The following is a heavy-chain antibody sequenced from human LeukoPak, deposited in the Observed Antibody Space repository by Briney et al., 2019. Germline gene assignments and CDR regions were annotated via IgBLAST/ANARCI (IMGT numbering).Heavy chain of an antibody. D-gene: IGHD4-11*01. V-gene: IGHV4-34*01. CDR2: INHSGST. CDR3: ARVSYNNYGRPNWFDP. J-gene: IGHJ5*02. Sequence: SETLSLTCAVYGESFSGYYWSWIRQPPGKGLEWIGEINHSGSTNYNPSLKSRVTISVDTSKNQFSLKLSSVTAADTAIYYCARVSYNNYGRPNWFDPWGQGTLVTVSS. CDR1: GESFSGYY.